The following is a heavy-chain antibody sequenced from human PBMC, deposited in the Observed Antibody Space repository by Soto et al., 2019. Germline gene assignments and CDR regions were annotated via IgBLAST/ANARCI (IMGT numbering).Heavy chain of an antibody. CDR2: IYHSGST. J-gene: IGHJ5*02. CDR1: GGSMSSGGYF. D-gene: IGHD3-10*01. CDR3: ARGLGP. Sequence: QLQLQESGSGLVKPSQTLSLTCAVSGGSMSSGGYFWSWIRQPPGKGLEWVGYIYHSGSTYYNPSLKRRVDRSGERSKIQFSLQLSSVTAAGTAVFYCARGLGPWGQGTLVTVSS. V-gene: IGHV4-30-2*01.